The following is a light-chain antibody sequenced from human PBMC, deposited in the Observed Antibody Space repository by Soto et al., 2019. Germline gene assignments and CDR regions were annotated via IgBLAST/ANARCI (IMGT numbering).Light chain of an antibody. CDR2: QTS. J-gene: IGKJ1*01. CDR3: QQYSNYPWT. CDR1: QSIGNW. V-gene: IGKV1-5*03. Sequence: DIQMTQSPSTLSASVGDRVTITCRASQSIGNWLAWYQQKPGKAPNILIYQTSSLESGVTSRFGGSGSETEFTPTISSLQSDDFATYYCQQYSNYPWTFGQGTRVEIK.